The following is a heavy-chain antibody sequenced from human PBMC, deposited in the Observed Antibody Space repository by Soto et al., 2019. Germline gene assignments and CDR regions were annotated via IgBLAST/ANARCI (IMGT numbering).Heavy chain of an antibody. D-gene: IGHD3-16*01. CDR3: ASPFPLGYGMNV. V-gene: IGHV3-64*01. CDR1: GFTFSSYA. CDR2: ITSNGGNT. Sequence: EVQLVESGGGLVQPGGSLRLSCAASGFTFSSYAMHWVRQAPGKGLEYVSVITSNGGNTDYASSVKGRFTISRDNSKNTLYLKMGSGRAEDMVVYYCASPFPLGYGMNVWGQGTTVTVPS. J-gene: IGHJ6*02.